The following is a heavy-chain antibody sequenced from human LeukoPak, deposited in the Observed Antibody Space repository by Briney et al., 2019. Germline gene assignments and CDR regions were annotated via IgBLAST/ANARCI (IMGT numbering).Heavy chain of an antibody. V-gene: IGHV3-48*01. CDR3: ARGYCSSTYCYYFDY. CDR2: ISSSSSTI. Sequence: GGSLRLSCAGSGFTFSSYSMNWVRQAPGKGLEWISHISSSSSTIFHADSVRGRFIISRDNAKNSLYLQMNSLRAEDTAVYYCARGYCSSTYCYYFDYWGQGTLVTVSS. CDR1: GFTFSSYS. J-gene: IGHJ4*02. D-gene: IGHD2-2*01.